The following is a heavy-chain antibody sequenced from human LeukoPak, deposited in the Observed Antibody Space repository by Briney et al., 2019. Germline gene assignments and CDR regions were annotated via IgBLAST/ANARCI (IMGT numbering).Heavy chain of an antibody. CDR1: GGSISSSSYY. CDR3: ARHRYDILTGYLTDFDY. J-gene: IGHJ4*02. Sequence: PSETQSLTCTVSGGSISSSSYYWSWIRQPPGKGLEWIGEINHSGSTNYNPSLKSRVTISVDTSKNQFSLKLSSVTAADTAVYYCARHRYDILTGYLTDFDYWGQGTLVTVSS. V-gene: IGHV4-39*01. CDR2: INHSGST. D-gene: IGHD3-9*01.